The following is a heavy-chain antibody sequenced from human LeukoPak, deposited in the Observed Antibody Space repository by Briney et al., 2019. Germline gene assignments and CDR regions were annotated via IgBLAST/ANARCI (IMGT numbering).Heavy chain of an antibody. D-gene: IGHD3-10*01. CDR2: IRSKANSYAT. V-gene: IGHV3-73*01. J-gene: IGHJ4*02. CDR3: TGNYYGSGSYADFDY. Sequence: GGSLRLSCAASGFTFSGSAMHWVRQASGKGLEWAGRIRSKANSYATAYAASVKGRFTISRDDSKNTAYLQIDSLKTEDTAVYYCTGNYYGSGSYADFDYWGQGTLVTVSS. CDR1: GFTFSGSA.